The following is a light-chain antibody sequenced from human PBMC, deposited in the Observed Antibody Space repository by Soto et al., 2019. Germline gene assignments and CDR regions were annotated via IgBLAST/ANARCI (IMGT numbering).Light chain of an antibody. J-gene: IGLJ3*02. V-gene: IGLV1-47*01. Sequence: QSVLTQPPSASGTPGQRVTISCSGGSSNIGTNHVYWYQHLPGTAPKLLIYRLTLRPSGVPDRFSASKSGTSASLAISGLRSDDEADYYCAAWDDSLSGWVFGGGTKVTVL. CDR3: AAWDDSLSGWV. CDR2: RLT. CDR1: SSNIGTNH.